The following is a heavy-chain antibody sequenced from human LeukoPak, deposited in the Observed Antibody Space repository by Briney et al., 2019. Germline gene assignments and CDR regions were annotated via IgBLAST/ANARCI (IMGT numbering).Heavy chain of an antibody. Sequence: GSSVKVSCKASGGTFSSYAISWVRQAPGQGLEWMGGIIPIFGTANYAQKFQGRVTITADESTSTAYMALSSLRSEDTAVYYCARWVYDSSGYYPNYFDYWGQGTLVTVSS. CDR1: GGTFSSYA. CDR3: ARWVYDSSGYYPNYFDY. V-gene: IGHV1-69*01. CDR2: IIPIFGTA. D-gene: IGHD3-22*01. J-gene: IGHJ4*02.